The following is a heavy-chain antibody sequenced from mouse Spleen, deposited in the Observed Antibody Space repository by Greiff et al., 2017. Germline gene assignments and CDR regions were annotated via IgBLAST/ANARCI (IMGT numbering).Heavy chain of an antibody. CDR1: GFTFSSFG. CDR2: ISSGSSTI. V-gene: IGHV5-17*02. Sequence: EVKLVESGGGLVQPGGSRKLSCAASGFTFSSFGMHWVRQAPEKGLEWVAYISSGSSTIYYADTVKGRFTISRDNPKNTLFLQMTSLRSEDTAMYYCARCLNRYDLSFDYWGQGTTLTVSS. D-gene: IGHD2-14*01. J-gene: IGHJ2*01. CDR3: ARCLNRYDLSFDY.